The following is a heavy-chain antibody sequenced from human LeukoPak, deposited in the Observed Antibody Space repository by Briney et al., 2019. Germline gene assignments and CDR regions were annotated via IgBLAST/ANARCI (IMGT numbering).Heavy chain of an antibody. D-gene: IGHD4-17*01. CDR3: AKHRNYGDYVNLDY. CDR1: GFTFSSYA. V-gene: IGHV3-23*01. J-gene: IGHJ4*02. CDR2: ISGSGGST. Sequence: PGGSLRLSCAASGFTFSSYAINWVRQAPGKGLEWVSVISGSGGSTYYADSVKGRFTISRDNSKNTLYLQMNSLRAEDTAVYYCAKHRNYGDYVNLDYWGQGTLVTVSS.